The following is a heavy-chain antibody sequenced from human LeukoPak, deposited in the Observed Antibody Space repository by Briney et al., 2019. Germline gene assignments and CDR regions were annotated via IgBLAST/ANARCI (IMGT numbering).Heavy chain of an antibody. CDR2: INHSGST. Sequence: PSETLSLTCAVYGGSFSGYYWSWIRQPPGKGLEWIGEINHSGSTNYNPSLKSRVTISVDTFKNQFSLKLSSVTAADTAVYYCARIVVVPAARDFGLDYWGQGTLVTVSS. D-gene: IGHD2-2*01. V-gene: IGHV4-34*01. CDR3: ARIVVVPAARDFGLDY. CDR1: GGSFSGYY. J-gene: IGHJ4*02.